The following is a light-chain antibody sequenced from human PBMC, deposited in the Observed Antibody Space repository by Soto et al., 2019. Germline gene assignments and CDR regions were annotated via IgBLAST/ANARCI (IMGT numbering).Light chain of an antibody. CDR1: QSISSW. CDR2: DAS. V-gene: IGKV1-5*01. J-gene: IGKJ1*01. CDR3: QQYHRYSRT. Sequence: DIQMTQSPSTLSASVGDRVTITCRASQSISSWLAWYQQKLGRAPRLLIYDASSLESGVPSRFSGSGYGTEFTLTISSLQPDDFATYYCQQYHRYSRTFGQGTKVEIK.